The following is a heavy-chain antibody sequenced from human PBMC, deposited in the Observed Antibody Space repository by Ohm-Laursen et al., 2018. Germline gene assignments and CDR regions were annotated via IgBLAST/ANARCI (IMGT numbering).Heavy chain of an antibody. Sequence: ASVKVSCKASGYTFTSYGISWVRQAPGQGLEWMGWISGYNGNTKYAQEFQGRVTMTTDTSTNTVYMELRSLRSDDTAVYYCARAGYCSGGAYYSGAVDYWGQGTLVTVSS. V-gene: IGHV1-18*01. CDR2: ISGYNGNT. J-gene: IGHJ4*02. CDR3: ARAGYCSGGAYYSGAVDY. CDR1: GYTFTSYG. D-gene: IGHD2-15*01.